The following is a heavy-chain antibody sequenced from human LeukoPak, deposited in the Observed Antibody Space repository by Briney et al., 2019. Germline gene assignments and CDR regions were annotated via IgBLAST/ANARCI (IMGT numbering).Heavy chain of an antibody. D-gene: IGHD4-17*01. CDR2: ICSSGRTI. J-gene: IGHJ4*02. Sequence: PGGSLRLSCAASGLTFSSYEMNWVRQAQGKGLEWVSYICSSGRTIYYADSVKGQFTISRDNDKNSLYLQMNSLRAEDTAVYYCARESRSDYAGLHYWGQGTLVTVSS. V-gene: IGHV3-48*03. CDR1: GLTFSSYE. CDR3: ARESRSDYAGLHY.